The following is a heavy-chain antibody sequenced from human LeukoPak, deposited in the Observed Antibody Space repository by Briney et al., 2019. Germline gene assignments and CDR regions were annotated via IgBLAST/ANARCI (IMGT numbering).Heavy chain of an antibody. CDR3: ARDDVDTSIVTIQY. CDR2: IYNSGAT. CDR1: GGSFSGYY. Sequence: SETLSLTCAVYGGSFSGYYWSWIRQPAGKGLEWIGRIYNSGATNYNTSLKSRVTMSRDTSKNQLSLILRSVTAADTAVYYCARDDVDTSIVTIQYWGQGSLVTVSS. V-gene: IGHV4-4*07. J-gene: IGHJ4*01. D-gene: IGHD4-17*01.